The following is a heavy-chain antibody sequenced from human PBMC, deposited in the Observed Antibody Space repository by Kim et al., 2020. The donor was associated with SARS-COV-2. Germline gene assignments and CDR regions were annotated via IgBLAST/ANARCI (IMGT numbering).Heavy chain of an antibody. J-gene: IGHJ4*02. CDR3: ARIYGGVRFCTAAVCFSFDY. CDR2: MYYSGNT. D-gene: IGHD3-16*01. CDR1: GGSVTRGGYY. Sequence: SETLSLTCSVSGGSVTRGGYYWSWIRQPPGKGLEWIGYMYYSGNTYYNPSLQSRVTMSVDTSKNQFSLNLRSVSAADTAVYYCARIYGGVRFCTAAVCFSFDYWGQGAQVTVSS. V-gene: IGHV4-61*08.